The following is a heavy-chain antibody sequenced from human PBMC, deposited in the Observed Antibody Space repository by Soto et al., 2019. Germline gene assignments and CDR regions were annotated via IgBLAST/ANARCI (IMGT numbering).Heavy chain of an antibody. D-gene: IGHD2-15*01. CDR3: ARALTSRYCSGGSCYSRDQYFQH. CDR2: INPSGGST. V-gene: IGHV1-46*01. Sequence: ASVKVSCKASGYTFTSYYMHWVRQAPGQGLEWMGIINPSGGSTSYAQKFQGRVTMTRDTSTSTVYMELSNLRSEDTAVYYCARALTSRYCSGGSCYSRDQYFQHWG. J-gene: IGHJ1*01. CDR1: GYTFTSYY.